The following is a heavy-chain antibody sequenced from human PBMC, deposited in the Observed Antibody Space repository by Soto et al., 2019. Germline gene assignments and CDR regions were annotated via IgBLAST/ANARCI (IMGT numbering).Heavy chain of an antibody. CDR1: GYSFTSYW. V-gene: IGHV5-10-1*01. J-gene: IGHJ6*02. D-gene: IGHD2-2*01. CDR2: IDPSDSYT. Sequence: PGESLKISCKGSGYSFTSYWISWVRQMPGKGLEWMGRIDPSDSYTNYSPSFQGHVTISADKSISTAYLQWSSLKASDTAMYYCATADIVVVPAATGPETSDVWGQGTTVTVS. CDR3: ATADIVVVPAATGPETSDV.